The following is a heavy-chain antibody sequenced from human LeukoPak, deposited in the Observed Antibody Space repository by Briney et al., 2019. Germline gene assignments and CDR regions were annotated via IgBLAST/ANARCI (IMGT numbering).Heavy chain of an antibody. CDR1: GFTFSSYG. CDR3: AKDRGLGFYDDSGHHY. V-gene: IGHV3-23*01. Sequence: GGSLRLSCAASGFTFSSYGMSWVRQAPGKGLEWLSHISGNGNSAHYADSVKGRFTISRDNSKNTAYLQMNSLRGEDTAVYYCAKDRGLGFYDDSGHHYWGQGTLVTVSS. J-gene: IGHJ4*02. D-gene: IGHD2/OR15-2a*01. CDR2: ISGNGNSA.